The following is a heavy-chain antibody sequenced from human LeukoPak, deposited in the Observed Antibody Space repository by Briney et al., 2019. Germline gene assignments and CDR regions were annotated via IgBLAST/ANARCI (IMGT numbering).Heavy chain of an antibody. Sequence: SETLSLTCTVSGYSISSGYYWGWIRQPPGKGLEWIGYIYHSGSTYYNPSLKSRVTISVDSSKNQFSLKLSSVTAADTAVYYCARFAYGSDGYWGQGTLVTVSS. D-gene: IGHD3-10*01. CDR3: ARFAYGSDGY. CDR1: GYSISSGYY. J-gene: IGHJ4*02. CDR2: IYHSGST. V-gene: IGHV4-38-2*02.